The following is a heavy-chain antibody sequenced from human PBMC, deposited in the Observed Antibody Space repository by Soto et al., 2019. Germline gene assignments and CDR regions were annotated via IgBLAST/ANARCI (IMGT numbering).Heavy chain of an antibody. J-gene: IGHJ6*02. CDR3: ARVYPGSGWPYHYYGMDF. V-gene: IGHV3-7*01. CDR2: IKQDGSEK. Sequence: EVQLVESGGGLVQPGGSLRLSCVASGFTFSSYWMSWVRQAPGKGLAWVANIKQDGSEKYYVDSVKDRFTISRDNAKNSLYLQMNSLRAEDSAVYYCARVYPGSGWPYHYYGMDFWGQGTTVNVSS. D-gene: IGHD6-19*01. CDR1: GFTFSSYW.